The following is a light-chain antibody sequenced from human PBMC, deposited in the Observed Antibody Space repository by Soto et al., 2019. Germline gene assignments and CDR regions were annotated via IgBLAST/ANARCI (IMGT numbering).Light chain of an antibody. CDR2: VDS. V-gene: IGLV3-21*02. Sequence: SYELTQPPSVSVAPGQTARITCGGNNIGSKSVHWYQQKPGQAPVLVVFVDSARPSGIPERLSGSNSGNTATLTISRVEAGDEADYYCQVWDSGTDHAVFGGGTKVTVL. J-gene: IGLJ2*01. CDR1: NIGSKS. CDR3: QVWDSGTDHAV.